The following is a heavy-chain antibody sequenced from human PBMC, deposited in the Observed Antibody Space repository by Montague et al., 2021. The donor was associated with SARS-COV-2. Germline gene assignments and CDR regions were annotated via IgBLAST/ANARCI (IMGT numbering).Heavy chain of an antibody. J-gene: IGHJ4*02. D-gene: IGHD2-15*01. V-gene: IGHV4-59*01. Sequence: SETLSLTCTVSGGSISSYYWSWIRQPPGKGLEWIGYIYYSGSTNYNPSLKSRVTISVDTPKNQFSLKLSSVTAADTAVYYCARRSLGYCSGGSCYSGYDYWGQGTLVTGSS. CDR1: GGSISSYY. CDR3: ARRSLGYCSGGSCYSGYDY. CDR2: IYYSGST.